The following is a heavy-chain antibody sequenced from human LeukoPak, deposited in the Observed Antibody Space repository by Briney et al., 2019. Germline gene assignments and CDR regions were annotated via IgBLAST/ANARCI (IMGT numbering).Heavy chain of an antibody. CDR2: IYYSGST. V-gene: IGHV4-39*01. J-gene: IGHJ6*02. D-gene: IGHD3-16*01. CDR3: ARVGPAVDV. CDR1: GGSISSSSYY. Sequence: SETLSLTCSVSGGSISSSSYYWGWIRQPPGKGLEWIGSIYYSGSTYYNPSLKSRVTISVDTSKNQFSLKLSSVTAADTAVYYCARVGPAVDVWGQGTTVTVSS.